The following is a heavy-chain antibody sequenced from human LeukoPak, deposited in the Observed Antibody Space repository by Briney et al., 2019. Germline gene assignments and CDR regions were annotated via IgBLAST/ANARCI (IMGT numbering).Heavy chain of an antibody. J-gene: IGHJ4*02. CDR3: ARDVGADF. V-gene: IGHV3-7*01. CDR2: IKEDGTDK. D-gene: IGHD1-26*01. Sequence: GGSLRLSCAASGFTFSRYWMTWVRQAPGKGLEWVAHIKEDGTDKYYVDSVKGRFTISRDNAKNSLYLQMNSLRVEDTGIYYCARDVGADFWGQGTLVTVSS. CDR1: GFTFSRYW.